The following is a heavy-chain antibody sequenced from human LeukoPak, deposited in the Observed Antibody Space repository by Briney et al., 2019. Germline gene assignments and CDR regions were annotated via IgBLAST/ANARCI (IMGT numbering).Heavy chain of an antibody. Sequence: PSETLSLTCTVSGCSVSSSSYYWSWIRQPPGKGLEWIGYIYYSGSTNYNPSLKSRVTISVDTSKNQFSLKLSSVTAADTAVYYCARDNNSGWPPSDYWGQGTLVTVSS. V-gene: IGHV4-61*01. J-gene: IGHJ4*02. CDR3: ARDNNSGWPPSDY. D-gene: IGHD6-19*01. CDR2: IYYSGST. CDR1: GCSVSSSSYY.